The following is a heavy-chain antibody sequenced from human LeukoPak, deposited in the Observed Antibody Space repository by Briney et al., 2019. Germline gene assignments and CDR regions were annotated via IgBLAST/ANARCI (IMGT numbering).Heavy chain of an antibody. CDR3: ARHYYDSSGLAYYFDN. V-gene: IGHV4-39*01. Sequence: PSETLSLTCSVPGGSVRSISSYWGWIRQPPGKGLEWIGSIRYSGRTYYNPSLQSRVTMSVDTSKNRFSLRLSSVTAADTAVYSCARHYYDSSGLAYYFDNWGQGTLVTVSS. CDR2: IRYSGRT. CDR1: GGSVRSISSY. J-gene: IGHJ4*02. D-gene: IGHD3-22*01.